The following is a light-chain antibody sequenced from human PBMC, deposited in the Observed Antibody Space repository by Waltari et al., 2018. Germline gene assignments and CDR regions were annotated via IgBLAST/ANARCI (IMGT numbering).Light chain of an antibody. CDR2: GAS. CDR3: QQYDKWLMYT. V-gene: IGKV3-15*01. Sequence: EVMMTQSPATLSVSPGERATLSCRASQFVGNNLAWFQERPGQAPRLLTFGASTRAPGIPARFTGSGSGKEFTLTISSLQSEDFAVYYCQQYDKWLMYTFGQGTKVEVK. J-gene: IGKJ2*01. CDR1: QFVGNN.